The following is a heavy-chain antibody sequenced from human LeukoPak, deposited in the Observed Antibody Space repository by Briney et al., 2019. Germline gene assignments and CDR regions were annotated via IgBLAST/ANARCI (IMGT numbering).Heavy chain of an antibody. J-gene: IGHJ4*02. CDR3: ARDDGYYYDSSGPFDY. V-gene: IGHV1-69*13. CDR1: GGTFSSYA. CDR2: IIPIFGTA. Sequence: SVKVSCKASGGTFSSYATSWVRQAPGQGLEWMGGIIPIFGTANYAQKFQGRVTITADESTSTAYMELSSLRSEDTAVYYCARDDGYYYDSSGPFDYWGQGTLVTVSS. D-gene: IGHD3-22*01.